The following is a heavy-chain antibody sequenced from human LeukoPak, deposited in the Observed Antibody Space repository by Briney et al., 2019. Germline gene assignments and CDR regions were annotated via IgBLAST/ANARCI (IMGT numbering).Heavy chain of an antibody. V-gene: IGHV1-18*01. D-gene: IGHD6-13*01. Sequence: AALVKVSCKASGYTFTSYGISWVRQAPGQGLEWMGWISAYNGNTNYAQKLQGRVTMTTDTSTSTAYMELRSLRSDDTAVYYCARERAAAGTTDWFDPWGQGTLVTVSS. CDR2: ISAYNGNT. CDR3: ARERAAAGTTDWFDP. CDR1: GYTFTSYG. J-gene: IGHJ5*02.